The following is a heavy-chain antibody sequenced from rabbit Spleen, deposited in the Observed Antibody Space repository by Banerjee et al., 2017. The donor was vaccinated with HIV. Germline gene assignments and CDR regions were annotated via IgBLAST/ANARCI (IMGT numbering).Heavy chain of an antibody. CDR2: INMVTGKS. Sequence: QEQLVESGGGLVKPEGSLKLSCTASGFSFSNKAVMCWVRQAPGKGLEWITCINMVTGKSVYASWAKGRFTMSKPSSTTVTLQMTSLTAADTATYFCARDTGSSFSSYGMDLWGPGTLVTVS. J-gene: IGHJ6*01. CDR1: GFSFSNKAV. D-gene: IGHD8-1*01. CDR3: ARDTGSSFSSYGMDL. V-gene: IGHV1S45*01.